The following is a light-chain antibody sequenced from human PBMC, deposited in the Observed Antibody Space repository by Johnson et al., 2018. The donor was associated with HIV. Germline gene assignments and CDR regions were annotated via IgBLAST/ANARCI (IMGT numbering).Light chain of an antibody. CDR1: SSNIGKNS. CDR3: GTWDSSLSAGV. J-gene: IGLJ1*01. Sequence: QSVLTQSPSVSAAPGQRVTISCSGSSSNIGKNSVSWYQQLPGTAPKLLISENEKRPSGIPDRFSGSKSGTSATLGITGLQTGDEAVYYCGTWDSSLSAGVFGTGTKVPVL. CDR2: ENE. V-gene: IGLV1-51*02.